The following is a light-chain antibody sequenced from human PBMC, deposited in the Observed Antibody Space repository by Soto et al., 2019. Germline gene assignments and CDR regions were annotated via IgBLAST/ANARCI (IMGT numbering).Light chain of an antibody. CDR2: GAS. J-gene: IGKJ2*01. CDR3: QQYNNWPPYT. Sequence: EIVMTQSPATLSVSPGERATLSCRASQSVGSGLSWYQQKPGQAPRLLIYGASTRATGIPARFSGSGSGTEFTLTISSLQSEDYAVYYCQQYNNWPPYTFGHGTKVDIK. CDR1: QSVGSG. V-gene: IGKV3-15*01.